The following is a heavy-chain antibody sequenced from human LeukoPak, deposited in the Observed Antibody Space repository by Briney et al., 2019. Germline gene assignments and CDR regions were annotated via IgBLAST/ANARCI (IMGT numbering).Heavy chain of an antibody. CDR3: XXXXXSXXXXXFDI. CDR1: GGSISSGGYY. CDR2: XYHSGST. Sequence: SETLSLTCTVSGGSISSGGYYWSWIRQPPGKGLEWIXYXYHSGSTXXXXXXXXRVTISVDRSKNQFSLKLSSVTAADTAVYYXXXXXXSXXXXXFDIWGQGTMVXXXS. V-gene: IGHV4-30-2*01. J-gene: IGHJ3*02.